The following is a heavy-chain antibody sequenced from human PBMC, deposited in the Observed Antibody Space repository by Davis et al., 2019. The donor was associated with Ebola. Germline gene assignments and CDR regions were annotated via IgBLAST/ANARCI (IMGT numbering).Heavy chain of an antibody. CDR3: ARDRSYGYYYYGMDV. CDR2: ISTNGGST. J-gene: IGHJ6*02. CDR1: GFTFSSYA. Sequence: GGSLRLSCSASGFTFSSYAMHWVRQAPGKGLEYVSAISTNGGSTYYADSVKGRFTISRDNSKNTLYLQMNSLRAEDTAVYYCARDRSYGYYYYGMDVWGQGTTVTVSS. D-gene: IGHD5-18*01. V-gene: IGHV3-64*04.